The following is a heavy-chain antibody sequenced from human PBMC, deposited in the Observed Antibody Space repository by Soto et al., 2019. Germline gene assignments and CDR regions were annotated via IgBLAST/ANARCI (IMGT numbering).Heavy chain of an antibody. CDR3: ARDLLYRGSSPSGMDV. D-gene: IGHD1-26*01. J-gene: IGHJ6*02. Sequence: GGSLRLSCAASGFTFSSYGMHWVRQAPGKGLEWVAVIWYDGSNKYYADSVKGRFTISRDNSKNTLYLQMNSLRAEDTAVYYCARDLLYRGSSPSGMDVWGQGTTVTVSS. CDR2: IWYDGSNK. CDR1: GFTFSSYG. V-gene: IGHV3-33*01.